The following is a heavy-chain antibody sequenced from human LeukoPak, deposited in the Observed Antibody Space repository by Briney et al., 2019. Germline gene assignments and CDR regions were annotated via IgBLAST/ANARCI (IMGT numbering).Heavy chain of an antibody. Sequence: PGGSLRLSCQASGFIFRNYAIHWIRQAPGKGLKGVAIISSDGSKHYYADSVKGRFTISRDTSKNTLYLQMNSLRADDTAVYYCARVPYGSGSAWFDPWGQGTLVTVSS. J-gene: IGHJ5*02. CDR2: ISSDGSKH. CDR1: GFIFRNYA. V-gene: IGHV3-30*04. CDR3: ARVPYGSGSAWFDP. D-gene: IGHD3-10*01.